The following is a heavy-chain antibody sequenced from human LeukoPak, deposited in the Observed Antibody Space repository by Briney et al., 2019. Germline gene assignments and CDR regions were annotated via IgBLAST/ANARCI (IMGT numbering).Heavy chain of an antibody. CDR1: GGSISSSSYY. D-gene: IGHD6-6*01. V-gene: IGHV4-39*07. J-gene: IGHJ4*02. Sequence: SETLSLTCTVSGGSISSSSYYWGWIRQPPGKGLEWIGSIYYSGSTYYNPSLKSRVTISVDTSKNQFSLKLSSVTAADTAVYYCARRIAARLDYWGQGTLVTVSS. CDR2: IYYSGST. CDR3: ARRIAARLDY.